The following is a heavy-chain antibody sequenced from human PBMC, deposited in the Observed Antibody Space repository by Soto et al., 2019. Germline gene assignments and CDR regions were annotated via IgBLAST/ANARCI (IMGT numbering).Heavy chain of an antibody. V-gene: IGHV2-5*02. J-gene: IGHJ4*02. Sequence: SGPTLVKPTQTLTLTCTFSGFSLSTNGVAVGWIRQPPGKALEWLALIYWDDDKRYSQSLKSRVTITRDTSENQVVLTMTNMDPVDTATYYCAHSPPTAVTARAFDYWGQGALVTVSS. CDR1: GFSLSTNGVA. D-gene: IGHD2-21*02. CDR3: AHSPPTAVTARAFDY. CDR2: IYWDDDK.